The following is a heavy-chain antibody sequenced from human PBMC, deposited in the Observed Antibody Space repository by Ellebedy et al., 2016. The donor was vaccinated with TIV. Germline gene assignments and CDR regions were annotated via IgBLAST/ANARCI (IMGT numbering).Heavy chain of an antibody. V-gene: IGHV3-7*01. CDR2: IYHDGSEK. J-gene: IGHJ5*02. D-gene: IGHD4-17*01. CDR3: ARRGSYGDYAVQVNSWFDR. CDR1: GFSFRNYW. Sequence: GESLKISCAASGFSFRNYWMGWVRQAPGKGLEWVANIYHDGSEKFVVDSVKGRFTISRDNAKKLLFLQMNSLRVEDTAVYYCARRGSYGDYAVQVNSWFDRWGQGTLVTVSS.